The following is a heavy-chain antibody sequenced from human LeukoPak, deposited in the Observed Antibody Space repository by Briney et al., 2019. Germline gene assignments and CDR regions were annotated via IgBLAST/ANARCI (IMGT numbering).Heavy chain of an antibody. D-gene: IGHD3-10*01. CDR2: IYYSGST. CDR3: ARGPLMVRGVMGFDY. CDR1: SGSIRSDGYY. V-gene: IGHV4-31*03. J-gene: IGHJ4*02. Sequence: TSETLSLTCTVSSGSIRSDGYYWSWIRQHPGKGLEWIGYIYYSGSTYYNPSLKSRVTISVDTSKNQFSLKLSSVTAADTAVYYCARGPLMVRGVMGFDYWGQGTLVTVSS.